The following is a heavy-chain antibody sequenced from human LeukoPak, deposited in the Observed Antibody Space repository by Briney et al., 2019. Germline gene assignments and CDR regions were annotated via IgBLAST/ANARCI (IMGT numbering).Heavy chain of an antibody. J-gene: IGHJ4*02. D-gene: IGHD3-22*01. CDR1: GYTFNNYG. CDR3: ARGPRYAYDSSALVLDS. V-gene: IGHV1-18*01. CDR2: ISAYNGLT. Sequence: ASVKVSCKASGYTFNNYGVTWARQAPGQGLEWMGRISAYNGLTNYARNLQDRVTMTTDTSTSTAYMELRRLRPSDTAVYYCARGPRYAYDSSALVLDSWGQGTLVTVSS.